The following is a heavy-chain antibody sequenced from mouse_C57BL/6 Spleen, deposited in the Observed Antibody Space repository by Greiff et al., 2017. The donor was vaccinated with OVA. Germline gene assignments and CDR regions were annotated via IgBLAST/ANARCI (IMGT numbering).Heavy chain of an antibody. D-gene: IGHD1-1*01. CDR1: GYTFTSYW. CDR3: ARDYYGSSPAWFAY. V-gene: IGHV1-55*01. Sequence: VQLQQPGAELVKPGASVKMSCKASGYTFTSYWITWVKQRPGQGLEWIGDIYPGSGSTNYNEKFKSKATLTVDTSSSTAYMQLSSLTSEDSAVDYGARDYYGSSPAWFAYWGQGTLVTVAA. CDR2: IYPGSGST. J-gene: IGHJ3*01.